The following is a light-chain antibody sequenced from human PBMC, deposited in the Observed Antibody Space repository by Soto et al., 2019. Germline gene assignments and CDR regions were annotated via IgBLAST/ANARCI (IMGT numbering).Light chain of an antibody. CDR2: KAS. CDR1: RSISGW. V-gene: IGKV1-5*03. J-gene: IGKJ1*01. Sequence: DIQMTQSPSTLSASVGDRVTITCRASRSISGWLAWYQQNPGKAPKLLIYKASTLESGVPSRFSGSGSGTEFTLTISSLQPDDFATYYGQQYNNYGSWTFGKGTKVDIK. CDR3: QQYNNYGSWT.